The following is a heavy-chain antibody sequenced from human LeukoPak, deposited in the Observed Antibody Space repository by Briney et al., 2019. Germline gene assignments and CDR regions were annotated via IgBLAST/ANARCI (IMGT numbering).Heavy chain of an antibody. V-gene: IGHV3-33*07. CDR1: GFTFSSYA. D-gene: IGHD3-10*01. CDR2: IRYDGSDK. Sequence: PGRSLRLSCAASGFTFSSYAMYWVRQAPGKGLEWVAVIRYDGSDKYYADSVKGRFSISRDNSKNTLYLQMNSLRAEDTAVYYCARSVRLDDYGSGSQPSLDYWGQGTLVTVSS. CDR3: ARSVRLDDYGSGSQPSLDY. J-gene: IGHJ4*02.